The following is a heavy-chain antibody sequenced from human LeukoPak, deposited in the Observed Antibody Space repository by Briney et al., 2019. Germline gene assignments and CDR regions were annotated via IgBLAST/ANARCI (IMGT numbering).Heavy chain of an antibody. CDR1: GYTFTGYY. CDR2: INPTSGGT. Sequence: ASVKVSCKASGYTFTGYYIHWVRQAPGQGLEWMGWINPTSGGTNYAQKFQGRVTMTRDTSISTAYMELSRLRSDDTAVYYCARSHGGITIRNWFDPWGQGTLVTVSS. CDR3: ARSHGGITIRNWFDP. V-gene: IGHV1-2*02. D-gene: IGHD3-3*01. J-gene: IGHJ5*02.